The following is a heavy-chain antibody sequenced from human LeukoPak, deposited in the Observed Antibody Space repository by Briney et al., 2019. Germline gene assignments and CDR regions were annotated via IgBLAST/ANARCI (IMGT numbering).Heavy chain of an antibody. CDR2: IYPGDSDT. V-gene: IGHV5-51*01. Sequence: GESLKTSCKASGYTFTGDWIGWVRQMPGKGLEWMGIIYPGDSDTKYNAPFQGQVTISADKSISTAYLQWGSLKASDTATYYCARPALYCSSTVCPPYMDVWGKGTTVTVSS. CDR3: ARPALYCSSTVCPPYMDV. J-gene: IGHJ6*03. CDR1: GYTFTGDW. D-gene: IGHD2-2*01.